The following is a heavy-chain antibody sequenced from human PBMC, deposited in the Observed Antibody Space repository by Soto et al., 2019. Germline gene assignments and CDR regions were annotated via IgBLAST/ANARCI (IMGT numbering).Heavy chain of an antibody. J-gene: IGHJ3*02. D-gene: IGHD6-19*01. CDR3: AVSYSSGWYGGRAFDI. CDR1: GFTFSGYS. V-gene: IGHV3-21*01. Sequence: GGSLRLSCAASGFTFSGYSMNWVRQAPGKGLEWVASISTRSDIYYADSVKGRFTISRDNAKNSVYLQMNSLRAEDTAVYYCAVSYSSGWYGGRAFDIWGQGTMVTVSS. CDR2: ISTRSDI.